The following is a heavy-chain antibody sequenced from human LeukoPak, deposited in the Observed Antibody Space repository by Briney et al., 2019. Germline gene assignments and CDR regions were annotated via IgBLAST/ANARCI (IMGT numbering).Heavy chain of an antibody. CDR1: GGSISSSSYY. J-gene: IGHJ4*02. V-gene: IGHV4-39*01. CDR2: IYYSGST. CDR3: ARQLDGYNAFDY. D-gene: IGHD5-24*01. Sequence: SETLSLTCTVSGGSISSSSYYWGWIRQPPGKGLEWIGSIYYSGSTYYNPSLKSRVTISVDTSKDQFSLKLGSVTAADTAVYYCARQLDGYNAFDYWGQGTLVTVSS.